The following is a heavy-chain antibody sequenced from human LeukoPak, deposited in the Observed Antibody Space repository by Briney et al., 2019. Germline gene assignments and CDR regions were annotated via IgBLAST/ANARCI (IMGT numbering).Heavy chain of an antibody. Sequence: GGSLRLSCAASGFTFSSYAMHWVRQAPGKGLEWVAVISYDGSNKYYADSVKGRFTISRDNSKNTLYLQMNSLRAEDTAVYYCARDAVYCSSTSCYHYYYYGMDVWGQGTTVTVSS. CDR3: ARDAVYCSSTSCYHYYYYGMDV. V-gene: IGHV3-30-3*01. J-gene: IGHJ6*02. CDR2: ISYDGSNK. D-gene: IGHD2-2*01. CDR1: GFTFSSYA.